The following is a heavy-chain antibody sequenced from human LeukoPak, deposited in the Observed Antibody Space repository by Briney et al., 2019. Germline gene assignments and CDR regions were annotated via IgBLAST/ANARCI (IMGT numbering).Heavy chain of an antibody. J-gene: IGHJ6*04. CDR2: ISSSSTYI. V-gene: IGHV3-21*01. Sequence: PGGSLRLSCTASGFTFSSYSMNWVRQAPGKGLEWVSSISSSSTYIYYADSVKGRFTISRDDAKSSLYLQMNSLRAEDTAVYYCARDWSGWDVWGIGTTVTVSS. D-gene: IGHD3-3*01. CDR3: ARDWSGWDV. CDR1: GFTFSSYS.